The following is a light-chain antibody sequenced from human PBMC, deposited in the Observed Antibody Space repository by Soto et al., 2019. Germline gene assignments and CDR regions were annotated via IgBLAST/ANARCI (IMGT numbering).Light chain of an antibody. Sequence: EIVMTQSPATLSVSPGERATLSCRASQSVSSKFAWYQQKPGQAHRLLIYGASTRATGIPARFSGSGSGTEFTLTISSLQSEDFAVYYCQQYNNWPPWTVGQGTKVDSK. J-gene: IGKJ1*01. V-gene: IGKV3-15*01. CDR2: GAS. CDR1: QSVSSK. CDR3: QQYNNWPPWT.